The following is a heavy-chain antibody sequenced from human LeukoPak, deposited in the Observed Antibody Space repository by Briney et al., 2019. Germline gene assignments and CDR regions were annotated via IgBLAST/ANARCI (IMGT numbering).Heavy chain of an antibody. CDR1: GFTFSSYS. Sequence: GGSLRLSCAASGFTFSSYSMNWVRQAPGKGLEWVSSISSSSSYIYYADSVKGRFTISRDNAKNSLYLQMNSLRAEDTAVYYCARNYGDYEGYFQHWGQGTLVTVSS. J-gene: IGHJ1*01. CDR2: ISSSSSYI. CDR3: ARNYGDYEGYFQH. V-gene: IGHV3-21*01. D-gene: IGHD4-17*01.